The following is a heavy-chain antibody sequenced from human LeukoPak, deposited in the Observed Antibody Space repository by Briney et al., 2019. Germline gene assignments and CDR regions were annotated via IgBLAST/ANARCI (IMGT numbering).Heavy chain of an antibody. CDR2: ISAYNGNT. CDR1: GYTFTSYG. D-gene: IGHD3-10*01. J-gene: IGHJ4*02. V-gene: IGHV1-18*01. CDR3: ARGAYYYGSGSSPFDY. Sequence: GASVKVSCKASGYTFTSYGISWVRQAPGQGLEWMGWISAYNGNTNYAQKLQGRVTMTTDTSTSTAYMELRSLISDDTAVYYCARGAYYYGSGSSPFDYWGQGTLVTVSS.